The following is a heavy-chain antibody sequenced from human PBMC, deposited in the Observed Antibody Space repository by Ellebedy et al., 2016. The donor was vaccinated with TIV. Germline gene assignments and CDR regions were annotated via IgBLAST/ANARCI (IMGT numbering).Heavy chain of an antibody. CDR2: IYHSGST. V-gene: IGHV4-38-2*02. D-gene: IGHD3-10*01. CDR3: ARGGVNNYRSGSQEY. J-gene: IGHJ4*02. Sequence: MPSETLSLTCTVSAYSISSGYYWGWIRQPPGKGLEWIGSIYHSGSTLYNPSLKSRVTISVDTSKNQFSLKLSSVTAADKGVDYCARGGVNNYRSGSQEYWGQGALVTGSS. CDR1: AYSISSGYY.